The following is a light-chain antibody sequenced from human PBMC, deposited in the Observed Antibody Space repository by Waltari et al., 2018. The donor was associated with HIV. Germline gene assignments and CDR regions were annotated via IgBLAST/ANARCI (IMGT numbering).Light chain of an antibody. Sequence: IQMTQSPSPLSASVGDSVSITCRASQTVTNKVNWYQQKPGKAPQLLIYDASTLQSGVPSRFRGGGSGTDFTLTITSLQPDDFATYFCQQSYSSPLTFGPGTKLDIK. CDR1: QTVTNK. V-gene: IGKV1-39*01. CDR2: DAS. J-gene: IGKJ3*01. CDR3: QQSYSSPLT.